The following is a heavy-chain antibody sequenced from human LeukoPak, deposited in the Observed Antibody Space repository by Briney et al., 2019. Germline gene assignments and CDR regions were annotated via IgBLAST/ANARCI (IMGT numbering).Heavy chain of an antibody. CDR1: GFTFSSYE. CDR2: ISSSGSTI. CDR3: ARGVTSGGP. D-gene: IGHD4-17*01. J-gene: IGHJ3*01. V-gene: IGHV3-48*03. Sequence: GGSLRLSCAASGFTFSSYELNWVRQAPGKGLEWISYISSSGSTIYYADSVKGRFTISRDNAKNSLYLQMNSLRAEDTAIYYCARGVTSGGPWGQGTMVTVSS.